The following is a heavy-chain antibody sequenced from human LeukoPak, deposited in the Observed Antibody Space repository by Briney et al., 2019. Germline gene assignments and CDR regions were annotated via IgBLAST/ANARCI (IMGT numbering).Heavy chain of an antibody. V-gene: IGHV1-69*13. D-gene: IGHD3-22*01. J-gene: IGHJ4*02. CDR3: ARGNYYDSSCFDY. CDR1: GGTFSSYA. CDR2: IIPIFGTA. Sequence: ASVKVSCKASGGTFSSYAISWVRQAPGQGLEWMGGIIPIFGTANYAQKFQGRVTITADESTSTAYMELSRLRSDDTAVYYCARGNYYDSSCFDYWGQGTLVTVSS.